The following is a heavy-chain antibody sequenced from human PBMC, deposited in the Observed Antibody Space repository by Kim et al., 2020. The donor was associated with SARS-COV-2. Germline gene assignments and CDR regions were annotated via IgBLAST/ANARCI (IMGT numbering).Heavy chain of an antibody. D-gene: IGHD5-18*01. V-gene: IGHV1-3*01. CDR3: ARAGQGYSYGRGGDYFDY. CDR2: INAGNGNT. CDR1: GYTFTSYA. J-gene: IGHJ4*02. Sequence: ASVKVSCKASGYTFTSYAMHWVRQAPGQRLEWMGWINAGNGNTKYSQKFQGRVTITRDTSASTAYMELSSLRSEDTAVYYCARAGQGYSYGRGGDYFDYWGQGTLVTVSS.